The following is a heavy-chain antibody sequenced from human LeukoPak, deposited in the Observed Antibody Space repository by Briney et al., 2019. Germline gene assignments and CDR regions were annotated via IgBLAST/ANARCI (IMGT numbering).Heavy chain of an antibody. D-gene: IGHD3-3*01. CDR2: ISGSGGST. V-gene: IGHV3-23*01. CDR3: ARGDPIYDFWSGGDY. Sequence: PGGSLRLSCAASGFTFSSYAMSWVRQAPGKGLEWVSAISGSGGSTYYADSVKGRFTISRDNARNLLSLQMNSLRAEDTAVYYCARGDPIYDFWSGGDYWGQGSLVTVSS. J-gene: IGHJ4*02. CDR1: GFTFSSYA.